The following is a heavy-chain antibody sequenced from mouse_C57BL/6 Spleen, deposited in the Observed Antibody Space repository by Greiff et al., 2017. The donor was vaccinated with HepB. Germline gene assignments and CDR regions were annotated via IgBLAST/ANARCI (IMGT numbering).Heavy chain of an antibody. CDR3: ARGRLGTTVVYFDY. D-gene: IGHD1-1*01. CDR1: GYTFTSYW. Sequence: VQLQQPGAELVRPGSSVKLSCKASGYTFTSYWMHWVKQRPIQGLEWIGNIDPSDSETHYNQKFKDKATLTVDKSSSTAYMQLSSLTSEDSAVYYCARGRLGTTVVYFDYWGQGTTLTVSS. J-gene: IGHJ2*01. V-gene: IGHV1-52*01. CDR2: IDPSDSET.